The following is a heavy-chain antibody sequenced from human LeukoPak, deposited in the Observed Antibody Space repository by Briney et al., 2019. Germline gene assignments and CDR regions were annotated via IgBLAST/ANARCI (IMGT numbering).Heavy chain of an antibody. CDR2: ISGSGGNT. CDR3: AKLSPYGGIGY. D-gene: IGHD4-23*01. V-gene: IGHV3-23*01. CDR1: GGTFSSYA. Sequence: SCKASGGTFSSYAMSWVRQAPGKGLEWVSAISGSGGNTYYADSVKGRFTISRDNSKNTLYLQMDSLRAEDTAVYYCAKLSPYGGIGYWGQGTPVTVSS. J-gene: IGHJ4*02.